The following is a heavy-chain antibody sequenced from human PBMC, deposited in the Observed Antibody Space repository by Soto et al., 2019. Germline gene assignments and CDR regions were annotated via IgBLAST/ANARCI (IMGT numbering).Heavy chain of an antibody. CDR3: ARILMNYYRLDY. CDR1: GGSFSGYY. CDR2: IYYSGST. V-gene: IGHV4-30-4*08. Sequence: SETLSLTCTVYGGSFSGYYWCWIRQPPGKGLEWIGHIYYSGSTYYNPSLKSRAGISVDSSKSQVSLKLTSVTAADTAVYFCARILMNYYRLDYWGQGALVTVSS. J-gene: IGHJ4*02. D-gene: IGHD3-10*01.